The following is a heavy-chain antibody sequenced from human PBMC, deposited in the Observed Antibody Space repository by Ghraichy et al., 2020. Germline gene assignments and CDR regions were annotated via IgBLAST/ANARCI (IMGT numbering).Heavy chain of an antibody. CDR3: ARDNNWNVREENYYYGMDV. Sequence: GGSLRLSCAASGFTFSSYNMNWVRQAPGKGLEWVSSISSSSSYIYYADSVKGRFTISRDNAKNSLYLQMNSLRAEDTAVYYCARDNNWNVREENYYYGMDVWGQGTTVTVSS. CDR1: GFTFSSYN. D-gene: IGHD1-1*01. J-gene: IGHJ6*02. V-gene: IGHV3-21*01. CDR2: ISSSSSYI.